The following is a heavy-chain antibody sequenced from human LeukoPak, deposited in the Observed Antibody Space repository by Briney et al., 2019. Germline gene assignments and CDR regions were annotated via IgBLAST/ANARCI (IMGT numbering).Heavy chain of an antibody. CDR3: ARDADSSGYYLPVAFDI. J-gene: IGHJ3*02. CDR1: GFTFSNYN. Sequence: GGSLRLSCAASGFTFSNYNMNWVRQAPGKGLEWVSSIRSSTTYVYYADSVKGRFTISRDNAKNSLYLQMNSLRAEDTAVYYCARDADSSGYYLPVAFDIWGQGTMVTVSS. CDR2: IRSSTTYV. V-gene: IGHV3-21*01. D-gene: IGHD3-22*01.